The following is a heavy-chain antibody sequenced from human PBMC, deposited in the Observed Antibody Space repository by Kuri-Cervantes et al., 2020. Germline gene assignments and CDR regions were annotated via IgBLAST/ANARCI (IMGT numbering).Heavy chain of an antibody. D-gene: IGHD1-14*01. CDR2: IKPDGSDK. CDR3: ARGNLWAFDI. Sequence: GESLKISCAASGFTFSSYDMHWVRQAPGKGLEWMAIIKPDGSDKYYVDSVKGRFTISRDNAKNSLYLQMNSLRAEDTALYYCARGNLWAFDIWGQGTMVTVSS. V-gene: IGHV3-7*04. CDR1: GFTFSSYD. J-gene: IGHJ3*02.